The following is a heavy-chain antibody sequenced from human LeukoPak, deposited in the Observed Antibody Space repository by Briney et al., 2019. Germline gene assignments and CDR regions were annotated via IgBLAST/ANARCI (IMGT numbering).Heavy chain of an antibody. Sequence: AGTLTLSCAASGFTFSEHYMDWVRQAPGKGLEWVGRSRNKAKSYTTEYAAAVKGRFTISRDDSKNSLYLQLTSRQTEYTAVYYCARGKDQLLNEDNWFDPWGQGTLVTVSS. D-gene: IGHD2-2*01. CDR2: SRNKAKSYTT. V-gene: IGHV3-72*01. J-gene: IGHJ5*02. CDR1: GFTFSEHY. CDR3: ARGKDQLLNEDNWFDP.